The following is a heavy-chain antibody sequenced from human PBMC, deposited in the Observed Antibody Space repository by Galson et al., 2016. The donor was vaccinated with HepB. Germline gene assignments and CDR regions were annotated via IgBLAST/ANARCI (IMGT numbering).Heavy chain of an antibody. CDR3: AGDPNVLRDFDWARMKYYYDYTMDV. CDR2: VSYDETYK. D-gene: IGHD3-9*01. Sequence: SLRLSCAASGFGFNTYAMHWVRQAPGMGLEWVAVVSYDETYKYYADSVKGRFTISRDNSKNTLYLQMESLSPEDTAVYYCAGDPNVLRDFDWARMKYYYDYTMDVGGQGTMVNVAS. CDR1: GFGFNTYA. J-gene: IGHJ6*02. V-gene: IGHV3-30-3*01.